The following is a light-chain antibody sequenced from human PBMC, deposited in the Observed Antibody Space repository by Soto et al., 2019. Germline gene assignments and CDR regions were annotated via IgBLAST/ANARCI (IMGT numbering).Light chain of an antibody. J-gene: IGLJ1*01. CDR2: DVT. CDR3: SSFTSSITYV. Sequence: QSVLTQPRSVSGSPGQSVTISCTGTSSDIGAYNFVSWYQQHPDKAPKLVIYDVTNRPSGVSNRFSGSKSGNTASLTISGLQAEDEADYYCSSFTSSITYVFGTGTKVTVL. CDR1: SSDIGAYNF. V-gene: IGLV2-14*03.